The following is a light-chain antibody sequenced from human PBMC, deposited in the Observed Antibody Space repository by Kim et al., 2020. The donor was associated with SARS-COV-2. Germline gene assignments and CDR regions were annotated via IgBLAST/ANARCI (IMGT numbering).Light chain of an antibody. V-gene: IGKV1-33*01. CDR1: QDIRNF. CDR2: DAS. Sequence: GDRVTITCQASQDIRNFLNWFQHKPGKAPKLLIYDASTLGAGVPSRFSGSGSGTDFTFTISSLQPEDIATYYCQHFDSLPYTFGQGTKL. CDR3: QHFDSLPYT. J-gene: IGKJ2*01.